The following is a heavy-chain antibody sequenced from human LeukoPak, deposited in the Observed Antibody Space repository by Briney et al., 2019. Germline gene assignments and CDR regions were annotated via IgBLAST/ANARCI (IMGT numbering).Heavy chain of an antibody. D-gene: IGHD2-2*01. CDR1: GFTFSSYW. J-gene: IGHJ4*02. V-gene: IGHV3-74*01. CDR3: AKDSHYCSSTSCYGKRRYFDY. CDR2: INSDGSST. Sequence: GGSLRLSCAASGFTFSSYWMHWVRQAPGKGLVWVSRINSDGSSTSYADSVKGRFTISRDNSKNTLYLQMNSLRAEDTAVYYCAKDSHYCSSTSCYGKRRYFDYWGQGTLVTVSS.